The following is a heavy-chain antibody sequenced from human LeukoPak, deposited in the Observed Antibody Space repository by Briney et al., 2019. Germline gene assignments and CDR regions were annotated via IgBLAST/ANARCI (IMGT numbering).Heavy chain of an antibody. J-gene: IGHJ4*02. V-gene: IGHV1-69*13. CDR1: SYTFTSFG. CDR3: ARGYSGSSWTEDY. D-gene: IGHD1-26*01. CDR2: IIPIFGTA. Sequence: GASVKVSCKACSYTFTSFGISWVRQAPGQGLEWMGGIIPIFGTANYAQKFQGRVTVTADESTSTAYMELSSLRSEDTAVYYCARGYSGSSWTEDYWGQGTLVTVSS.